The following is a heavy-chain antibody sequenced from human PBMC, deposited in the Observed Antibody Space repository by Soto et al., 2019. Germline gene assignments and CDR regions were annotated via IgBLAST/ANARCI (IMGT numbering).Heavy chain of an antibody. Sequence: GASVKVSFKASGYTFISYGISWVRQAPGQGLEWMGWISAYNGNTNYAQKFQGRVTMTTDTSTSTAYMELRSLRSDDTAVYYCARDGEKTTVTYYYYYYGMDVWGQGTTVTVSS. CDR2: ISAYNGNT. CDR1: GYTFISYG. J-gene: IGHJ6*02. CDR3: ARDGEKTTVTYYYYYYGMDV. D-gene: IGHD4-17*01. V-gene: IGHV1-18*01.